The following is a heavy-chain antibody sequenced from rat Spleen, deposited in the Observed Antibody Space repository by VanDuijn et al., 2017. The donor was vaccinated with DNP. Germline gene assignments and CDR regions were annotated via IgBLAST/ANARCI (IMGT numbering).Heavy chain of an antibody. CDR3: ARWTRYFDY. CDR2: INYSGRT. D-gene: IGHD1-7*01. V-gene: IGHV3-1*01. J-gene: IGHJ2*01. CDR1: DYSITSDY. Sequence: EMQLQESGPGLVKPSQSLSLTCSVTDYSITSDYWGWIRKFPGNKMEWIGHINYSGRTSYNPSLPGRISITRDTSKNHFFLHLNSVTTEDTATYYCARWTRYFDYWGQGVMVTVSS.